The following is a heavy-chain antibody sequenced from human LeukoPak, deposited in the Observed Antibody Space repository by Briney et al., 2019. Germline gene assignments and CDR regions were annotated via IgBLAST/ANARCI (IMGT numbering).Heavy chain of an antibody. Sequence: SETLSLTCAVSGYSISSGYYWVWIRQPPGKGLEWIGSIYHSGSTYYNPSLKSRVTISVDTSKNQFSLKLSSVTAADTAVYYCARRGYCSGGSCGYMDVWGKGTTVTVSS. CDR3: ARRGYCSGGSCGYMDV. CDR2: IYHSGST. J-gene: IGHJ6*03. D-gene: IGHD2-15*01. CDR1: GYSISSGYY. V-gene: IGHV4-38-2*01.